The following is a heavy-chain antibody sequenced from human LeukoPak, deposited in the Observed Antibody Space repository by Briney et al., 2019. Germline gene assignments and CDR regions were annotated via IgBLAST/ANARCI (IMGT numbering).Heavy chain of an antibody. Sequence: ASVKVSCKASGYTFTSYDINWVRQATGQGLEWMGWMSPNSGITGYAQKFQGRVTMTRNTAISTAYMELSSLRSEDTAVYYCVRTPPNWGADYWGQGTLVFVSS. CDR2: MSPNSGIT. V-gene: IGHV1-8*01. CDR3: VRTPPNWGADY. D-gene: IGHD7-27*01. CDR1: GYTFTSYD. J-gene: IGHJ4*02.